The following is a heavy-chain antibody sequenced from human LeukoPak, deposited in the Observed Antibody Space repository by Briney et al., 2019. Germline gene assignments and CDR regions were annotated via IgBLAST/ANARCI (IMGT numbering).Heavy chain of an antibody. CDR1: GFTFSNYW. Sequence: PGESLRLSCAASGFTFSNYWMTWVRQAPGKGLKWVANIKQDGSEKYYVDSVKGRFTISRDNAKTSLYLQMNSLRAEDTAVYYCARGRAAADTLRVDYWGQGTLVTVSS. CDR3: ARGRAAADTLRVDY. J-gene: IGHJ4*02. D-gene: IGHD6-13*01. CDR2: IKQDGSEK. V-gene: IGHV3-7*03.